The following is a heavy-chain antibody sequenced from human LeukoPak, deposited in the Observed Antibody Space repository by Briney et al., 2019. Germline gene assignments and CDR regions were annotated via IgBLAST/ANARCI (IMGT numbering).Heavy chain of an antibody. V-gene: IGHV3-30*18. Sequence: PGGSLRLSCAASGFTFSSYGMHWVRQAPGEGLEWVAVISYDGSNKYYADSVKGRFTISRDNSKNTLFLQMNSLGPDDTAVYYCAKARTYYYDSSRYYLDFWGQGTLVTVSS. CDR1: GFTFSSYG. CDR2: ISYDGSNK. CDR3: AKARTYYYDSSRYYLDF. J-gene: IGHJ4*02. D-gene: IGHD3-22*01.